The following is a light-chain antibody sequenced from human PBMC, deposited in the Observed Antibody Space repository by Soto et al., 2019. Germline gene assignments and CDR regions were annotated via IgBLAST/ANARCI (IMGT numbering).Light chain of an antibody. CDR3: QQYYSTPVT. Sequence: DIVMTQSPDSLAVSLGERATINCKSSQSVLYSTTNKKYLAWYQQKPGQPPKLLIYWASTRQSGVPDRFSGSGSGTDFTLTSSDLQAEDVAVYYCQQYYSTPVTFGQGTKLEIK. J-gene: IGKJ2*01. CDR1: QSVLYSTTNKKY. CDR2: WAS. V-gene: IGKV4-1*01.